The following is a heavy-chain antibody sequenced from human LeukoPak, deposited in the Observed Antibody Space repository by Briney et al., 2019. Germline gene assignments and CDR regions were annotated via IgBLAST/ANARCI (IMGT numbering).Heavy chain of an antibody. CDR3: AKESGRYRGYFDY. D-gene: IGHD6-19*01. CDR2: ISWNSGSI. J-gene: IGHJ4*02. V-gene: IGHV3-9*01. CDR1: GFTFDDYA. Sequence: GRSLRLSCAASGFTFDDYAMHWVRQAPGKGLEWVSGISWNSGSIGYADSVKGRFTISRDNAKNSLYLQMNSLRAEDTALYYCAKESGRYRGYFDYWGQGTLVTVSS.